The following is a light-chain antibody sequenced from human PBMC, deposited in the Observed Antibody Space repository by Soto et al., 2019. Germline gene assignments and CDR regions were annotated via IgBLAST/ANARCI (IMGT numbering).Light chain of an antibody. CDR1: QGISSN. V-gene: IGKV1-9*01. Sequence: IQLTQSPSLLSTSVGDRVTLTCRASQGISSNLAWYPQKPGKAPKLLIYAASTLQSGVPSRFSGSGSGTEFTLTISSLQPEEFATYYCQQFNSYPITVGQGIRLVIK. CDR2: AAS. J-gene: IGKJ5*01. CDR3: QQFNSYPIT.